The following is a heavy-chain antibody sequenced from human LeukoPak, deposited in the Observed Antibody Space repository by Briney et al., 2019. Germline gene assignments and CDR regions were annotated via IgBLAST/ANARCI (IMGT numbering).Heavy chain of an antibody. J-gene: IGHJ1*01. Sequence: GGSLRLSCAASGFTFDDYAMHWVRQAPGKGLEWVSGISWNSGSIGYADSVKGRFTISRDNSKNTLYLQMNSLRAEDTAVYYCARDGLYADDSSSCCTGRAGNFQHWGQGTLVTVSS. CDR3: ARDGLYADDSSSCCTGRAGNFQH. CDR1: GFTFDDYA. CDR2: ISWNSGSI. V-gene: IGHV3-9*01. D-gene: IGHD6-13*01.